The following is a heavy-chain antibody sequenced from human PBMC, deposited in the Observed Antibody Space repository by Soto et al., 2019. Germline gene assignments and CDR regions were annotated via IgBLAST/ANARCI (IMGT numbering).Heavy chain of an antibody. J-gene: IGHJ4*02. CDR1: GGSISSYY. Sequence: QVQLQESGPGLVKPSETLSLTCSVSGGSISSYYWSWIRQPPGKGLEWLGNIYYTGTTNYNPSLKRRITMSVDTSKNQFSLKLSSVTAADTAVYYCARVGYYYDSGGYYFPDYWGRGTLITVSS. D-gene: IGHD3-22*01. CDR2: IYYTGTT. V-gene: IGHV4-59*01. CDR3: ARVGYYYDSGGYYFPDY.